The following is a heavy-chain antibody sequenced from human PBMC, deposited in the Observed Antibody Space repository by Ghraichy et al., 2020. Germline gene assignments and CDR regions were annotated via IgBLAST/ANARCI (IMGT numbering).Heavy chain of an antibody. CDR1: GGSFSGYY. CDR2: INHSGST. Sequence: SETLSLTCAVYGGSFSGYYWSWIRQPPGKGLEWIGEINHSGSTNYNPSLKSRVTISVDTSKNQFSLKLSSVTAADTAVYYCARELGPYYYYMDVWGKGTTVTVSS. V-gene: IGHV4-34*01. J-gene: IGHJ6*03. D-gene: IGHD1-26*01. CDR3: ARELGPYYYYMDV.